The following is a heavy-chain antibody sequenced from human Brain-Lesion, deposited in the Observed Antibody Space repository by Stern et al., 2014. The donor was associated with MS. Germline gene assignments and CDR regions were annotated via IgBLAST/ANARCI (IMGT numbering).Heavy chain of an antibody. D-gene: IGHD6-19*01. Sequence: VQLVESGPGLVKPSGTLSLTCVVSGGSISSNNCWSWVRQPPGKGLEGIGELFQSGSTNYNPSLKSRVTISWDKPKNQFSLNLTSVAAADTAVYYCATASVAGTVIDYWGQGILVTVSS. CDR1: GGSISSNNC. CDR3: ATASVAGTVIDY. CDR2: LFQSGST. V-gene: IGHV4-4*02. J-gene: IGHJ4*02.